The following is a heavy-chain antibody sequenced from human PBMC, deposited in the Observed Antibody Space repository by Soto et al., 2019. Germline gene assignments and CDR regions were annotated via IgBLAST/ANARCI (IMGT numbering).Heavy chain of an antibody. Sequence: ASVKVSCKXSGYTFTGYYMHWVRQAPGQGLEWMGWINPNSGGTNYAQKFQGWVTMTRDTSISTAYMELSRLRSDDTAVYYCARAGGAAAGLYYGMDVWGQGTTVTVSS. V-gene: IGHV1-2*04. CDR3: ARAGGAAAGLYYGMDV. D-gene: IGHD6-13*01. CDR2: INPNSGGT. CDR1: GYTFTGYY. J-gene: IGHJ6*02.